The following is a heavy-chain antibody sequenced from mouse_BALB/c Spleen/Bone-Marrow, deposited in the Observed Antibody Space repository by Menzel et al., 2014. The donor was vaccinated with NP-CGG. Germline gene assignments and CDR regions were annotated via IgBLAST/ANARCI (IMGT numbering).Heavy chain of an antibody. V-gene: IGHV7-3*02. CDR2: IRNKANGYTT. Sequence: EVMLVESGGGLVQPGGSLRLSCATSGFTFTDYYMNWVRQPPGKALEWLGFIRNKANGYTTEYSASVKGRFTISRDSSQSILYLQMNTLRAEDSATYYCARDMGGLLFDYWGQGTTLTVSS. D-gene: IGHD2-3*01. CDR3: ARDMGGLLFDY. CDR1: GFTFTDYY. J-gene: IGHJ2*01.